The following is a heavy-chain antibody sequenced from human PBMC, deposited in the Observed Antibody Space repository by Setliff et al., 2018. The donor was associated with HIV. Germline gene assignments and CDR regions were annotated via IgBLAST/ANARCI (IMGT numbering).Heavy chain of an antibody. Sequence: GGSLRLSCAASGFTFSSYEMHWVRQAPGKGLEGVAVISYDGSDKYYVDAVKGRFTISRDNSKNRLHLQMNSLRAEDTAVYYCVRAPRSFPRPLDYWGRGTLVTVSS. J-gene: IGHJ4*02. CDR1: GFTFSSYE. D-gene: IGHD1-1*01. CDR3: VRAPRSFPRPLDY. V-gene: IGHV3-30*13. CDR2: ISYDGSDK.